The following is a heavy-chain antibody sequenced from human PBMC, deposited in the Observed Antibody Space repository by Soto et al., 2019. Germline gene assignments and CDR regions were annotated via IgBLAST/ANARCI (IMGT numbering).Heavy chain of an antibody. CDR1: GLTFSSYG. Sequence: HPGGSLRLSCAASGLTFSSYGMHWVRQAPGKGLEWVAVISYDGSNKYYADSVKGRFTISRDNSKNTLYLQMNSLRAEDTAVYYCAKLPEYSSGWPLDYWGQGTLVTVSS. J-gene: IGHJ4*02. V-gene: IGHV3-30*18. D-gene: IGHD6-19*01. CDR3: AKLPEYSSGWPLDY. CDR2: ISYDGSNK.